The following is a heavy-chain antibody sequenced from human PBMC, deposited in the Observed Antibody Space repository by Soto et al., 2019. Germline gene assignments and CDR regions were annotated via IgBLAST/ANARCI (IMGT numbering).Heavy chain of an antibody. V-gene: IGHV1-18*01. D-gene: IGHD6-13*01. J-gene: IGHJ3*02. CDR2: ISAYNGNT. CDR1: GYTFTSYA. CDR3: ARSPLAAAANVAFDI. Sequence: GASVKVSCKASGYTFTSYAISWVRQAPGQGLEWMGWISAYNGNTNYAQKLQGRVTMTTDTSTSTAYMELRSLRSDDTAVYYCARSPLAAAANVAFDIWGQGTMVTVSS.